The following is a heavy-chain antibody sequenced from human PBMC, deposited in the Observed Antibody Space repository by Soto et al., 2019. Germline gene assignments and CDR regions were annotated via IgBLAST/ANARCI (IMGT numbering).Heavy chain of an antibody. J-gene: IGHJ4*02. Sequence: GASVKVSCKASGGTFGSHTISWVRQAPGHGLEWMGRIIPILDITNYAQKFQGRVTITADKSTSTAYMELNSLRSEDTAVYYCARDAFYYGSGALKFDFWGQGTLVTVSS. D-gene: IGHD3-10*01. CDR3: ARDAFYYGSGALKFDF. CDR2: IIPILDIT. CDR1: GGTFGSHT. V-gene: IGHV1-69*04.